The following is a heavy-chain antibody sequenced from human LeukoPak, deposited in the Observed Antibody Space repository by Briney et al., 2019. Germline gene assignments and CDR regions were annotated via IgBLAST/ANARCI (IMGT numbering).Heavy chain of an antibody. CDR1: GFTFSSYG. J-gene: IGHJ4*02. V-gene: IGHV3-33*01. CDR2: IWYDGSNK. Sequence: GGSLRLSCAASGFTFSSYGMHWVCQAPGKGLEWAAVIWYDGSNKYYADSVKGRFTISRDNSKNTLYLQMNSLRAEDTAVYYCARAPSRGVGYYFDYWGQGTLVTVSS. CDR3: ARAPSRGVGYYFDY. D-gene: IGHD3-10*01.